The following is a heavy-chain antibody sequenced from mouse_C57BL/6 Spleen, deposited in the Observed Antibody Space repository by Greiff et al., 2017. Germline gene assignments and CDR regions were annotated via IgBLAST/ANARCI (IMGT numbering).Heavy chain of an antibody. D-gene: IGHD2-13*01. Sequence: EVQLVEPEGGLVQPGSSMKLSCTASGFTFSGYYMHWVRQVPEKGLEWVANIHHNGSSTYYLDSLKSRFILSRDNAKSILYVQMSSLKSEDTATYYCARYYCDFYAMDYRGQGTSVTVAS. CDR1: GFTFSGYY. CDR3: ARYYCDFYAMDY. J-gene: IGHJ4*01. CDR2: IHHNGSST. V-gene: IGHV5-16*01.